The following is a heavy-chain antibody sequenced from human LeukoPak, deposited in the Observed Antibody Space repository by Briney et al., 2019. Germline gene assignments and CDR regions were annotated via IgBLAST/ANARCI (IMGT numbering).Heavy chain of an antibody. CDR3: ARSIRGSARFDY. CDR2: IKQDGSEK. CDR1: GFTFSNYW. Sequence: PGGSLRLSCAASGFTFSNYWMSWVRQAPGKGLEWVANIKQDGSEKYYVDSVKGRFTISSDNAKNSLYLQMNSLRAEDTAVYYCARSIRGSARFDYWGQGTLVTVSS. D-gene: IGHD3-10*01. V-gene: IGHV3-7*04. J-gene: IGHJ4*02.